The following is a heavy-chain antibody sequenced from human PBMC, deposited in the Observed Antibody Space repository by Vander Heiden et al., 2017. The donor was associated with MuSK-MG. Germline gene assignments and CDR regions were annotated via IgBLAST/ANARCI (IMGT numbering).Heavy chain of an antibody. D-gene: IGHD3-10*01. Sequence: QVQLVQSGAEVKKPGSSVKVSCKASGGTFSSYAISWVRQAPGQGLEWMGRIIPILGIANYAQKFQGRVTMTADKSTSTAYMELSSLRSEDTALYYCARAHYYGSGSYYNGLGYYGMDVWGQGTTVTVSS. V-gene: IGHV1-69*04. CDR3: ARAHYYGSGSYYNGLGYYGMDV. CDR1: GGTFSSYA. CDR2: IIPILGIA. J-gene: IGHJ6*02.